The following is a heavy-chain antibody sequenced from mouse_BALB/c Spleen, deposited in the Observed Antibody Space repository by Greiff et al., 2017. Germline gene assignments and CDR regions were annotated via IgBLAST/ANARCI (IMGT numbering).Heavy chain of an antibody. J-gene: IGHJ4*01. CDR2: ISSGSSTI. V-gene: IGHV5-17*02. CDR3: ARYDYDGSMDY. CDR1: GFTFSSFG. Sequence: DVKLVESGGGLVQPGGSRKLSCAASGFTFSSFGMHWVRQAPEKGLEWVAYISSGSSTIYYADTVKGRFTIARDNPKNTLFLQMTSLRSEDTAIYYCARYDYDGSMDYWGQGTSVTVSS. D-gene: IGHD2-4*01.